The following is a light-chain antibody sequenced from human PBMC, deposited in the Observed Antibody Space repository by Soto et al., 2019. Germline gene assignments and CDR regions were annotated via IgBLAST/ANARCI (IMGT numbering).Light chain of an antibody. CDR2: GAS. CDR3: QQYGISPLMYT. V-gene: IGKV3-20*01. Sequence: EIVLMQSPGTLSLSPGERATLSCRASQSVTNNYLAWYQQKPGQAPRLLIYGASSRATGVPDRFSGSGSGSDFTLTITRLEPEDIAVYYCQQYGISPLMYTFGQGTKLWVK. J-gene: IGKJ2*01. CDR1: QSVTNNY.